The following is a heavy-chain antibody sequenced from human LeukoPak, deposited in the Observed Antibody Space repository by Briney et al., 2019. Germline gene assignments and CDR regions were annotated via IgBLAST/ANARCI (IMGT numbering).Heavy chain of an antibody. V-gene: IGHV4-59*12. D-gene: IGHD1-1*01. CDR2: IYYSGST. J-gene: IGHJ6*03. CDR1: GGSISSYY. Sequence: PSETLSLTCTVSGGSISSYYWSWIRQPPGKGLEWIGYIYYSGSTNYNPSLKSRVTISVDTSKNQFSLQLNSVTPEDTAVYYCARSGTTTYYYYYYMDVWGKGTTVTVSS. CDR3: ARSGTTTYYYYYYMDV.